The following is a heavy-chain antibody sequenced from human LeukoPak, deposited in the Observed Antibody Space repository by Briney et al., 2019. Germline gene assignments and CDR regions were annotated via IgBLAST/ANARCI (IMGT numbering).Heavy chain of an antibody. J-gene: IGHJ3*02. CDR1: GYTITGYY. V-gene: IGHV1-46*01. D-gene: IGHD4-23*01. CDR2: INPSGGST. Sequence: ASVKVSCKASGYTITGYYMHWVRQAPGQGLEWMGIINPSGGSTSYAQKFQGRATMTRDTSTSTVYMELSSLRSEDTAVYYCARDYGGNSRAFDIWGQGTMVTVSS. CDR3: ARDYGGNSRAFDI.